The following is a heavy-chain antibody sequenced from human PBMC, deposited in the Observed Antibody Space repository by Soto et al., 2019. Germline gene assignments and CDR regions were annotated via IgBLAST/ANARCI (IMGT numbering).Heavy chain of an antibody. Sequence: SETLSLTCSVSDDSINSDKYYWGWIRQPPGKGLEWIGSIYYRGNAYYNPSLQTRVTISLDKSKSQFSLKLNSVTAADSAVFFFSLLEGLAAIRDFFYFWAPGSLVTGSA. D-gene: IGHD3-16*02. V-gene: IGHV4-39*01. CDR3: SLLEGLAAIRDFFYF. J-gene: IGHJ4*02. CDR2: IYYRGNA. CDR1: DDSINSDKYY.